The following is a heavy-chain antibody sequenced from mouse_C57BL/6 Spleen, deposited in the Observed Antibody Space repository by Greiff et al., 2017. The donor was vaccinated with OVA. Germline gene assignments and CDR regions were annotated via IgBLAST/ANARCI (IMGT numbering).Heavy chain of an antibody. CDR1: GFTFNTYA. Sequence: EVQLVESGGGLVQPKGSLKLSCAASGFTFNTYAMHWVRQAPGKGLEWVARIRSKSSNYATYYADSVKDRFTISRDDSQSMLYLQMNNLKTEDTAMYYCVRKEGSSGYVWFAYWGQGTLVTVSA. CDR3: VRKEGSSGYVWFAY. D-gene: IGHD3-2*02. V-gene: IGHV10-3*01. CDR2: IRSKSSNYAT. J-gene: IGHJ3*01.